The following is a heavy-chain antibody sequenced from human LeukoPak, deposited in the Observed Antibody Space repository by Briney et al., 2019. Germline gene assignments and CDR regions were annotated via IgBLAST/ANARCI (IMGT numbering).Heavy chain of an antibody. CDR1: GFTFSGSA. CDR3: TRPGYGSGSP. J-gene: IGHJ5*02. D-gene: IGHD3-10*01. Sequence: GGSLRLSCAASGFTFSGSAMHWVRQASGKGLEWVGRIRSKANSYATAYAASVKGRFTISRDDSKNTAYLQMNSLKTEDTAVYYCTRPGYGSGSPWGQGTLVTVSS. CDR2: IRSKANSYAT. V-gene: IGHV3-73*01.